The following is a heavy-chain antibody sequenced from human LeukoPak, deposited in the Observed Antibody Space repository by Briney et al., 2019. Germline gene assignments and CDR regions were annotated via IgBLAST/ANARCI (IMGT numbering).Heavy chain of an antibody. CDR1: GFTFSSYS. D-gene: IGHD6-13*01. CDR2: ISSSSSYV. CDR3: ARDADSSSWSMYYYYGMDV. Sequence: SGGSLRLSCAASGFTFSSYSMNWVRQAPGKGLEWVSSISSSSSYVYYADLVKGRFTISRDNAKNSLYLQVNSLRAEDTAVYYCARDADSSSWSMYYYYGMDVWGQGTTVTVSS. J-gene: IGHJ6*02. V-gene: IGHV3-21*01.